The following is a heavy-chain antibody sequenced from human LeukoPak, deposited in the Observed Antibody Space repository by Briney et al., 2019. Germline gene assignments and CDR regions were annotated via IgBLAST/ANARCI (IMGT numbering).Heavy chain of an antibody. CDR3: TRSKGYCSSTTCANFDC. V-gene: IGHV3-23*01. CDR2: INGDSSTT. J-gene: IGHJ4*02. D-gene: IGHD2-2*01. Sequence: GGSLRLSCAASGFTFNNYAMSWVRQAPGKGLEWVSAINGDSSTTYYTDSVKGRFSISRDNSKNTLYLQMNRLRAEDTAIYYCTRSKGYCSSTTCANFDCWGQGTLVTVSS. CDR1: GFTFNNYA.